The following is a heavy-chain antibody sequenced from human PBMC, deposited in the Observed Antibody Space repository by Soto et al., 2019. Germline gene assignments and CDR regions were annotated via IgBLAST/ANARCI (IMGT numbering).Heavy chain of an antibody. D-gene: IGHD3-22*01. Sequence: QVQLQESGPGLVKASETLSLTCAVSGYSISSGYYWCWLRQPPGKGLEWIGSIYNGGSTYYNPSRNSRFTLSIDMTNDPVSLMLTSVTAADTAVYYCARVGPCVPYYYDSSPYTFDNWFDPWGQGTLVTVSS. CDR1: GYSISSGYY. V-gene: IGHV4-38-2*01. CDR3: ARVGPCVPYYYDSSPYTFDNWFDP. J-gene: IGHJ5*02. CDR2: IYNGGST.